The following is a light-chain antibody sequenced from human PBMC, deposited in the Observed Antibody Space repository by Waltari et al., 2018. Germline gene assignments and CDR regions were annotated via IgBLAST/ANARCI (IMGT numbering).Light chain of an antibody. V-gene: IGKV4-1*01. Sequence: DIVMTQSPDSLAVSLGEWATLNCKSSQSVLYSSNNKNYLAWYQQKPGQPPKLLIYWASTRESGVPDRFSGGGSGTDFTLTISSLQAEDVAVYYCQQYYSTPLTFGGGTKVEIK. J-gene: IGKJ4*01. CDR2: WAS. CDR1: QSVLYSSNNKNY. CDR3: QQYYSTPLT.